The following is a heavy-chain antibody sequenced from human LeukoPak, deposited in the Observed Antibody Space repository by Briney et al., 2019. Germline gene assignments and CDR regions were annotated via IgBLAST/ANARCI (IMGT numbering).Heavy chain of an antibody. CDR3: AKEGSTYYDFWSGYFDY. V-gene: IGHV3-30*18. J-gene: IGHJ4*02. Sequence: PGRSLRLSCAASGFTFSSYGMLWVRQAPGKGLEWVAVISYDGSNKYYADSVKGRFTISRDNSKNTLYLQMNSLRAEDTAVYYCAKEGSTYYDFWSGYFDYWGQGTLVTVSS. D-gene: IGHD3-3*01. CDR2: ISYDGSNK. CDR1: GFTFSSYG.